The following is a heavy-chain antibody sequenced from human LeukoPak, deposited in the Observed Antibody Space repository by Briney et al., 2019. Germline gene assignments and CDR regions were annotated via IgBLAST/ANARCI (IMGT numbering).Heavy chain of an antibody. CDR1: GGTFSSYA. V-gene: IGHV1-69*06. CDR2: IIPIFGTA. D-gene: IGHD5-12*01. Sequence: GASVKVSCKASGGTFSSYAISWVRQAPGQGLEWMGGIIPIFGTANYAQKFQGRVAITADKSTSTAYMELSSLRSEDTAVYYCARADIVATTSFDYWGQGTLVTVSS. J-gene: IGHJ4*02. CDR3: ARADIVATTSFDY.